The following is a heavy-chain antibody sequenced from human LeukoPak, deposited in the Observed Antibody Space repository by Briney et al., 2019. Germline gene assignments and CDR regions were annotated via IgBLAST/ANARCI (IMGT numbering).Heavy chain of an antibody. J-gene: IGHJ4*02. CDR2: ISAYNGNT. CDR3: ARKVYSSDTNYFDY. CDR1: GYTFTSYG. V-gene: IGHV1-18*01. D-gene: IGHD3-22*01. Sequence: ASVKVSCKASGYTFTSYGISWVRQAPGQGLEWMGWISAYNGNTNYAQKLQGRVTMTTDTSTSTAYMELRSLRSDDTAVYYCARKVYSSDTNYFDYWGQGTLVTVSS.